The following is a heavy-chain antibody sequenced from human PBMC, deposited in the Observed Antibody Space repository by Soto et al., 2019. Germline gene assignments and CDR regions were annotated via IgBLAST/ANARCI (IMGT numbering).Heavy chain of an antibody. CDR3: AKDPGAYYCDNWFDL. Sequence: PGGSLRLSGAASGFTFSSYAISWGRQAPGKGLEGVSAISGSGGSTYYAGSVKGRFTISRDNSKNTPYLQRNSLRAEDTAVYYCAKDPGAYYCDNWFDLWGQGTLVTVSS. D-gene: IGHD3-3*01. J-gene: IGHJ5*02. V-gene: IGHV3-23*01. CDR2: ISGSGGST. CDR1: GFTFSSYA.